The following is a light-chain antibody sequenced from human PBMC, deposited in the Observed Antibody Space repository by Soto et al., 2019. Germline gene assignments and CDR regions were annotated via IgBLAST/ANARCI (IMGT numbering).Light chain of an antibody. Sequence: EIVLTQSPGTLSLSPGERATLSCRASQSVSNSHLAWYQQKPGQAPRLLFYGASSRATGIPDRFSGSGSGTDFTLNISRLEPEDFAIYFCQQYDISPLTFGGGTKVEIK. CDR1: QSVSNSH. CDR3: QQYDISPLT. V-gene: IGKV3-20*01. J-gene: IGKJ4*01. CDR2: GAS.